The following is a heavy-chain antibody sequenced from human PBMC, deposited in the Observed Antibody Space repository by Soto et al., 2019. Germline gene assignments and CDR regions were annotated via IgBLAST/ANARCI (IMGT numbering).Heavy chain of an antibody. D-gene: IGHD3-22*01. CDR1: GDSLSSYY. Sequence: SETLSLTCTVSGDSLSSYYWSWIRQPPGKGLEWIGYIYYSGSTYYNPSLKSRVTISVDTSKNQFSLKLSSVTAADTAVYYCARSIPSDTMIVVVANFDYWGQGTLVTVSS. CDR2: IYYSGST. J-gene: IGHJ4*02. CDR3: ARSIPSDTMIVVVANFDY. V-gene: IGHV4-59*06.